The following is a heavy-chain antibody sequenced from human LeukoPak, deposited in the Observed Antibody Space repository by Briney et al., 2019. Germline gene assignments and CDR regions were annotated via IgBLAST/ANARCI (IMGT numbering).Heavy chain of an antibody. CDR2: MYSGGST. CDR1: GFTVSSNY. CDR3: AREQVVVGRGYYGMDV. D-gene: IGHD2-2*01. Sequence: GGSLRLSCAASGFTVSSNYMNWVRQAPGKGLEWVSVMYSGGSTFNGDSVKGRFTISRDNSMNTLYLQMNSLRVDDTAVYYCAREQVVVGRGYYGMDVWGQGTTVTVSS. V-gene: IGHV3-66*01. J-gene: IGHJ6*02.